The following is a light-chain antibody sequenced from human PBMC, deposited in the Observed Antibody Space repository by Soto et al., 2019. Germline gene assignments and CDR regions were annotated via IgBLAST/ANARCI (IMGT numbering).Light chain of an antibody. V-gene: IGKV3-20*01. CDR1: QSINSKS. J-gene: IGKJ3*01. CDR2: NTS. CDR3: QHYGGSFI. Sequence: EIVLTQSPGTLSLSPGEGATVSCRVSQSINSKSLVWYQRKFGQAPRLLIYNTSSRATGSPDRFSGSGSGTDLTLSISRLEREDFAVYYCQHYGGSFIFGPGTKVDFK.